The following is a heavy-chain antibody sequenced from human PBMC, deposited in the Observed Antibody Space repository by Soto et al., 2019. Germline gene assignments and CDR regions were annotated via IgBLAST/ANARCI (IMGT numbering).Heavy chain of an antibody. Sequence: SETLSLTCTVSGGSISSSSYYWGWIRQPPGKGLEWIGSIYYSGSTYYNPSLKSRVTISVDTSKNQFSLKLSSVTAADTAVYYCARPFYDYVWGSYLTPPWFDPWGQGTLVTVSS. CDR3: ARPFYDYVWGSYLTPPWFDP. D-gene: IGHD3-16*02. CDR2: IYYSGST. CDR1: GGSISSSSYY. V-gene: IGHV4-39*01. J-gene: IGHJ5*02.